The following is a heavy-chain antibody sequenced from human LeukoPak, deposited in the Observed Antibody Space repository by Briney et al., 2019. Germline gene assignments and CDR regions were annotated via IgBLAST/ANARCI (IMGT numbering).Heavy chain of an antibody. D-gene: IGHD2-2*01. CDR3: ARGDIVVVPAAIYPAYYYYYGMDV. Sequence: SVKVSCKASGGTFSSYAISWVRQAPGQGLEWMGGIIPIFGTANYAQKFQGRVTITADESTSTAYMELSSLRSEDTAVYYCARGDIVVVPAAIYPAYYYYYGMDVWGQGTTVTVSS. V-gene: IGHV1-69*13. CDR1: GGTFSSYA. CDR2: IIPIFGTA. J-gene: IGHJ6*02.